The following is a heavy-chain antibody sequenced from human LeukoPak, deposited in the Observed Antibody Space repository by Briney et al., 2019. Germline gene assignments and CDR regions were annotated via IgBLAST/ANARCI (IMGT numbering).Heavy chain of an antibody. CDR2: IIAIFGTA. Sequence: SVKVSCKASGGTFISYAISWVRQAPGQGLEWMGGIIAIFGTANYAQKFQGRVTISTDESTSTDYMELTSLRSEDTAVYYCARALYYSGSRSWGCFDSWGQGTLVTVSS. V-gene: IGHV1-69*05. D-gene: IGHD3-10*01. J-gene: IGHJ4*02. CDR3: ARALYYSGSRSWGCFDS. CDR1: GGTFISYA.